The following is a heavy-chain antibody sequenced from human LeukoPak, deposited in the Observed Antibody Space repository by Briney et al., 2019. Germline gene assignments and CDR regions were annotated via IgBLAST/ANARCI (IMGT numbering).Heavy chain of an antibody. D-gene: IGHD6-19*01. CDR3: ARPDRSGWYDY. Sequence: SETLPLTCTVSGGSISSSSYYWGWIRQPPGKGLEWIGSIYYSGSTYYNPSLKSRVTISVDTSKNQFSLKLSSVTAADTAVYYCARPDRSGWYDYWGQGTLVTVSS. CDR1: GGSISSSSYY. CDR2: IYYSGST. J-gene: IGHJ4*02. V-gene: IGHV4-39*01.